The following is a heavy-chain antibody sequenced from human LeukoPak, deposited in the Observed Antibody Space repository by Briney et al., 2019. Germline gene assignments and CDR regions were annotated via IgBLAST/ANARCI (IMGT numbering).Heavy chain of an antibody. CDR3: AKDDSSGYHTPYYFDY. CDR1: GFTFSSYG. V-gene: IGHV3-23*01. J-gene: IGHJ4*02. D-gene: IGHD3-22*01. CDR2: ISGSGGST. Sequence: PGGSLRLSCAASGFTFSSYGMSWVRQAPGKGLEWVSAISGSGGSTYYADSVKGRFTISRDNSKNTLYLQMNSLRAEDTAVYYCAKDDSSGYHTPYYFDYWGQGTLVTVSS.